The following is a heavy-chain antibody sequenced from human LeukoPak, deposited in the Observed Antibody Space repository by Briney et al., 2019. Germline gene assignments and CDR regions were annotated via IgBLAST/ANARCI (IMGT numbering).Heavy chain of an antibody. Sequence: SETLSLTCTVSGGSISSYYWSWIRQPPGKGLEWIGYIYYSGSTNYNPSLKSRVTISVDTSKNQFSLKLSSVTAADTAVYYCASLYYYDSSGYYYEGDDYWGQGTLVTVSS. J-gene: IGHJ4*02. CDR1: GGSISSYY. CDR2: IYYSGST. V-gene: IGHV4-59*08. D-gene: IGHD3-22*01. CDR3: ASLYYYDSSGYYYEGDDY.